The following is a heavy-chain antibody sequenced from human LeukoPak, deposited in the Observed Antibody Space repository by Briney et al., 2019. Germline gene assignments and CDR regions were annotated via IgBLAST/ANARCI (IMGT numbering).Heavy chain of an antibody. Sequence: SETLSLTCAVYGGSFSGYYWSWIRQPPGKGLEWIGEINHSGSTNYNPSLKSRVTISVDTSKNQFSLKLSSVTAADTAAYYCARGSIVVVYGMDVWGQGTTVTVSS. V-gene: IGHV4-34*01. CDR2: INHSGST. CDR3: ARGSIVVVYGMDV. CDR1: GGSFSGYY. D-gene: IGHD2-21*01. J-gene: IGHJ6*02.